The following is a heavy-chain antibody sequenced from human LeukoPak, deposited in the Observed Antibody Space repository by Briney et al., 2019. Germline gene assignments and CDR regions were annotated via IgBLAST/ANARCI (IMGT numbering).Heavy chain of an antibody. J-gene: IGHJ4*02. CDR2: VNPNSGHT. CDR1: GYTFTSYD. V-gene: IGHV1-8*01. Sequence: ASVKVSCKASGYTFTSYDINWVRQATGQGLEWMGWVNPNSGHTGFAQKFQGRVSMTSNTSISTAYMEVSSLRSEDTAVYYCARDGSGSSPLYWGQGTLVTVSS. D-gene: IGHD3-10*01. CDR3: ARDGSGSSPLY.